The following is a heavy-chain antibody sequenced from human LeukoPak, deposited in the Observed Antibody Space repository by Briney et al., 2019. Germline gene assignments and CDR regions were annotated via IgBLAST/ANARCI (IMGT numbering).Heavy chain of an antibody. Sequence: GASVTVSCTASGGTFSSYAISWVRQAPGQGLEWMGGITPIFGTANYAQKFQGRVTITADESTSTAYMELSSLRSEDTAVYYCARDQPYDSSGYYYFPRWFDPWGQGTLVTVSS. V-gene: IGHV1-69*13. J-gene: IGHJ5*02. CDR1: GGTFSSYA. D-gene: IGHD3-22*01. CDR2: ITPIFGTA. CDR3: ARDQPYDSSGYYYFPRWFDP.